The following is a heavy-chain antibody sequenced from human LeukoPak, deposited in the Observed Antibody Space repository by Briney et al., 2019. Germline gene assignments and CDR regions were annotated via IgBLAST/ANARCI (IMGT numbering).Heavy chain of an antibody. CDR1: GFTFSSYA. CDR2: ISGSGGST. V-gene: IGHV3-23*01. D-gene: IGHD3-10*01. Sequence: PGGSLRLSCAASGFTFSSYAMSWVRQAPGKGLEWVSAISGSGGSTYYADSVKGRFTISRDNSKNTLYLQMNSLRAEDTAVYYCAKAVTMVQGVIIGSYYYYKDVWGKGTTVTVSS. CDR3: AKAVTMVQGVIIGSYYYYKDV. J-gene: IGHJ6*03.